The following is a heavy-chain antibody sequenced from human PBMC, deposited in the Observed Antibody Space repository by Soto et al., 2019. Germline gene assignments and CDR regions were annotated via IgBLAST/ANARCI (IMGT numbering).Heavy chain of an antibody. CDR1: GFTFANYG. CDR2: TSHDGGNK. CDR3: VKGGPAIGSGRGRTYSWMDV. J-gene: IGHJ6*04. D-gene: IGHD2-15*01. Sequence: QVQLVESGGGVVQPGRSLRLSCAASGFTFANYGTHWVRQAPGKGLEWVAVTSHDGGNKYYADSVKGRFTISRDNSKNTLLLQVNSLRPEDTAVYYCVKGGPAIGSGRGRTYSWMDVWGKGTRVTVSS. V-gene: IGHV3-30*18.